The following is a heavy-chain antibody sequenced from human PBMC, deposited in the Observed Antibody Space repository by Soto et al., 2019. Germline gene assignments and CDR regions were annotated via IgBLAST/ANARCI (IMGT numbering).Heavy chain of an antibody. CDR1: GFTFSSYW. CDR3: ARIRYDFWSGPPNDAFDI. CDR2: IKQDGSEK. Sequence: GGSLRLSCAASGFTFSSYWMSWVRQAPGKGLEWVANIKQDGSEKYYVDSVKGRFTISRDNAKNSLYLQMNSLRAEDTAVYYCARIRYDFWSGPPNDAFDIWGQGTMVTVSS. V-gene: IGHV3-7*01. J-gene: IGHJ3*02. D-gene: IGHD3-3*01.